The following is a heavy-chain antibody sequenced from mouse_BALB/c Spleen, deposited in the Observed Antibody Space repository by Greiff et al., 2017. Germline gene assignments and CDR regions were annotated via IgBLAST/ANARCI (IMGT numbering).Heavy chain of an antibody. J-gene: IGHJ3*01. V-gene: IGHV1-77*01. CDR2: IYPGSGST. D-gene: IGHD1-1*01. Sequence: VKLQESGPELVKPGASVKISCKASGYTFTDYVISWVKQRTGQGLEWIGEIYPGSGSTYYNEKFKGKATLTADKSSNTAYMQLSSLTSEDSAVYFCARFGSSPWFAYWGQGTLVTVSA. CDR1: GYTFTDYV. CDR3: ARFGSSPWFAY.